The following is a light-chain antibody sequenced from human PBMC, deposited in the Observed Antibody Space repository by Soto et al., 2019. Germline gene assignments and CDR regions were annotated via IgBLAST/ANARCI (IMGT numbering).Light chain of an antibody. Sequence: EIVLAQSPGTLSLSPGERATLSCRASQRVSNTYLAWYQQKPGQAPRLLIYGVSSRATGIPDRFSGSGSGTDFTLTISRLEPEDFAVYYCQQRSNWPPWTFGQGTKVDIK. CDR2: GVS. CDR3: QQRSNWPPWT. CDR1: QRVSNTY. J-gene: IGKJ1*01. V-gene: IGKV3D-20*02.